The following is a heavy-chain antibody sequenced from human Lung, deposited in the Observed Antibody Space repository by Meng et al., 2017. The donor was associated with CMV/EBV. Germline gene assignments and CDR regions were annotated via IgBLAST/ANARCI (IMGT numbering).Heavy chain of an antibody. Sequence: SXTLSLTCVVSGYSISGTYYWGWIRQPPGNGLEWIGSIYHSGNTYYNPSLESRVTLSLDTSKNQFSLNLRSVTAADTAVYYCATHPPGYWGQGTLVTVSS. J-gene: IGHJ4*02. CDR2: IYHSGNT. CDR1: GYSISGTYY. V-gene: IGHV4-38-2*01. CDR3: ATHPPGY.